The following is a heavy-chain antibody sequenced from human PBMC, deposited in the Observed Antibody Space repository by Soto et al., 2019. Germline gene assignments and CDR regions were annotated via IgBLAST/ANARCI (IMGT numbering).Heavy chain of an antibody. D-gene: IGHD2-2*02. CDR2: IDSSSTYI. J-gene: IGHJ4*02. Sequence: TGGSLSLACEASGFIFNAYSMNGVRQPPGKGLKWVSSIDSSSTYIYYAESLKGRFTISRDNAKNSLFLQMDSLRAEATAVYYCARGYPNFDFWGQGILVTVYS. CDR3: ARGYPNFDF. CDR1: GFIFNAYS. V-gene: IGHV3-21*01.